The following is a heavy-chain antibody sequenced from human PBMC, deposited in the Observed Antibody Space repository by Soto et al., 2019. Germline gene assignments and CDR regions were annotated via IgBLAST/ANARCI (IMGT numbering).Heavy chain of an antibody. CDR3: ARPKTIGAAAGKGWFDP. J-gene: IGHJ5*02. V-gene: IGHV4-39*01. CDR1: GGSMDSCNYY. D-gene: IGHD6-13*01. CDR2: INHSGST. Sequence: SETLSLTCSVSGGSMDSCNYYWTWIRQPPGTGLEWIGEINHSGSTNYNPSLKGRLTISVDPSKNQFSLKLTYVTAADTAMYYCARPKTIGAAAGKGWFDPWGQGTLVTVSS.